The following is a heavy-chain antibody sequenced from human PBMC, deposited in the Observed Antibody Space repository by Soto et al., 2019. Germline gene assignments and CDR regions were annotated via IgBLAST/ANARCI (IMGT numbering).Heavy chain of an antibody. CDR2: FLPVFTTA. CDR3: ARDGVDVSRTTVRHGALDI. Sequence: QVQLVQSGAEVKKPWSSVKVSCKASGGSFSTYGISWVRQAPGQGLEWMGGFLPVFTTAKYAQMCQGRVCITADESTYTDYMELSSLRSEDTAVYFCARDGVDVSRTTVRHGALDIWGQGTVVTVSS. J-gene: IGHJ3*02. CDR1: GGSFSTYG. V-gene: IGHV1-69*01. D-gene: IGHD4-17*01.